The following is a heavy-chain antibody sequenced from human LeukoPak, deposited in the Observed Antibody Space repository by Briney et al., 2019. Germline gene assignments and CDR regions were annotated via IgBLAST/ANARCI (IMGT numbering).Heavy chain of an antibody. Sequence: ASVKVSCKASGYTFTSYYMHWVRQAPGQGLEWMGIINPSGGSTSYAQKFQGRATMTTDTSTSTAYMELRSLRSDDTAVYYCARDSREVLLWFGEFSPWGQGTLVTVSS. J-gene: IGHJ5*02. CDR2: INPSGGST. V-gene: IGHV1-46*01. D-gene: IGHD3-10*01. CDR3: ARDSREVLLWFGEFSP. CDR1: GYTFTSYY.